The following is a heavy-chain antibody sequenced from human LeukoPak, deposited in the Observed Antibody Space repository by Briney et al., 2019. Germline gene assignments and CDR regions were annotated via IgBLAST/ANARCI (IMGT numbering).Heavy chain of an antibody. CDR2: INPNSGGT. CDR1: GYTFTGYY. Sequence: ASVKVSCKASGYTFTGYYLNWVRQAPGQGLEWMGRINPNSGGTNSGQKFQGRVTMTRDTSISTAYLELSSLTFDDTAVYYCARVYATSLEVHYWGQGTLVTVSS. J-gene: IGHJ4*02. V-gene: IGHV1-2*02. CDR3: ARVYATSLEVHY. D-gene: IGHD5-24*01.